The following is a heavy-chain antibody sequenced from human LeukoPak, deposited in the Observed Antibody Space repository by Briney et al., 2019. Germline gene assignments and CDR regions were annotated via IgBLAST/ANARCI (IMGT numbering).Heavy chain of an antibody. CDR3: AKDEIGAVAGLLDY. CDR2: ISFDGSNK. Sequence: GGSLRLSYAACGFTFSIYGMYGVREAPGKAREWVAVISFDGSNKYYADSVRGRFTVSRDNSKDTLYLQMNSLRAEDTAVYYCAKDEIGAVAGLLDYWGQGILVTVSS. CDR1: GFTFSIYG. J-gene: IGHJ4*02. D-gene: IGHD6-19*01. V-gene: IGHV3-30*18.